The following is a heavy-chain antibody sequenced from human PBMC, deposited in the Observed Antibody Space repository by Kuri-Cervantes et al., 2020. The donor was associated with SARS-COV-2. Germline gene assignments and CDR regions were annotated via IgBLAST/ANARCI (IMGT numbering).Heavy chain of an antibody. J-gene: IGHJ6*02. CDR2: INHSGST. V-gene: IGHV4-34*01. CDR3: ARRERPSSSKFQGYYYGMDV. CDR1: GGSISFYY. D-gene: IGHD6-6*01. Sequence: GSLRLSCTVSGGSISFYYWSWIRQPPGKGLEWIGEINHSGSTNYNPSLKSRVTISVDTSKNQFSLKLSSVTAADTAVYYCARRERPSSSKFQGYYYGMDVWGQGTTVTVSS.